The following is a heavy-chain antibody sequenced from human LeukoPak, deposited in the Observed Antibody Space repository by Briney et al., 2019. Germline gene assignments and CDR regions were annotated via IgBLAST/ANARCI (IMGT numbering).Heavy chain of an antibody. CDR2: IYYSGST. CDR3: ARVEEGYGSGRRENYYYYYMDV. D-gene: IGHD3-10*01. CDR1: GGSISSYY. J-gene: IGHJ6*03. V-gene: IGHV4-59*01. Sequence: SETLSLTCTVSGGSISSYYCSWIRPPPGKGLEWIGYIYYSGSTNYKSSLKSRVTISVDTSKNQFSLKLRSVSAADTAVYYCARVEEGYGSGRRENYYYYYMDVWGKGTTVTISS.